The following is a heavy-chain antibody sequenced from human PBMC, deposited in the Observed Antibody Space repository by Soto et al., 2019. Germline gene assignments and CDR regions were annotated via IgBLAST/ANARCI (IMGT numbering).Heavy chain of an antibody. CDR1: GYSFTSYW. CDR2: IYPGDSDT. CDR3: VILGSSSPLTYYYYYMDG. D-gene: IGHD6-6*01. V-gene: IGHV5-51*01. Sequence: GESLKISCRGSGYSFTSYWIGWVRQMPGKDLEWMGIIYPGDSDTRYSPSFQGQVTISADKSISTAYLQWSSLKASDTAMYYFVILGSSSPLTYYYYYMDGWGKRTTVTVSS. J-gene: IGHJ6*03.